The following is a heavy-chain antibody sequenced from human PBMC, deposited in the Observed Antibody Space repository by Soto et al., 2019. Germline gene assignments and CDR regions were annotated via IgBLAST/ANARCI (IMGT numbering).Heavy chain of an antibody. D-gene: IGHD3-22*01. CDR2: IYYSGST. CDR1: GGSISSGGYY. CDR3: ARIPLGSDYYYSSGYTPLWFDP. Sequence: PSETLSLTCTVSGGSISSGGYYWSWIRQPPGKELKWIGFIYYSGSTNYNPSLKSRVTISVDTSKNQFSLKLSSVTAADTAVYYCARIPLGSDYYYSSGYTPLWFDPWGQGTLVTVSS. V-gene: IGHV4-61*08. J-gene: IGHJ5*02.